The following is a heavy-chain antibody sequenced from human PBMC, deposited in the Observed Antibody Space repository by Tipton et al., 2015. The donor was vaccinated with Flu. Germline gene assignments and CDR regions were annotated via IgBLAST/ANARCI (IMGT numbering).Heavy chain of an antibody. CDR2: INRDGSTI. D-gene: IGHD3-16*01. Sequence: SLRLSCTASGFTLSVYWMHWVRQAPGKGLEWVSRINRDGSTINYVDSVRGRFTIFRDYAKNTVYLEMNRLRAEDTAVYYCAKDFGGRSDSWGQGTLVTVSS. V-gene: IGHV3-74*01. CDR1: GFTLSVYW. J-gene: IGHJ4*02. CDR3: AKDFGGRSDS.